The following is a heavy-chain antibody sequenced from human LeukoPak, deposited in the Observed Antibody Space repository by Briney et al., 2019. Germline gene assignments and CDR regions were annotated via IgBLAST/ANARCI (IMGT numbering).Heavy chain of an antibody. CDR3: AREGEYCSGGSCYFDY. CDR1: GGSISSYY. CDR2: IYYSGST. Sequence: SETLSLTCTVSGGSISSYYWSWIRQPPGKGLEWIGYIYYSGSTNYNPSLKSRVTISVDTSKNQFSLKLSSVTAADTAVYYCAREGEYCSGGSCYFDYWGQGTLVTVSS. V-gene: IGHV4-59*01. J-gene: IGHJ4*02. D-gene: IGHD2-15*01.